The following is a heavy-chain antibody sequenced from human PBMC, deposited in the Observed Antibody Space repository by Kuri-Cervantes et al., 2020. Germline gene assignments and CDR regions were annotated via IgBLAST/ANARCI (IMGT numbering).Heavy chain of an antibody. J-gene: IGHJ3*02. CDR2: INTNTGNP. CDR1: GYTFTSYA. D-gene: IGHD1-26*01. V-gene: IGHV7-4-1*02. Sequence: ASVKVSCKASGYTFTSYAMNWVRQAPGQGLEWMGWINTNTGNPTYAQGFTGRFVFSLDTSVSTAYLQISSLKAEDTAVYYCASSSGSWGGSAFDIWGQETMVTVSS. CDR3: ASSSGSWGGSAFDI.